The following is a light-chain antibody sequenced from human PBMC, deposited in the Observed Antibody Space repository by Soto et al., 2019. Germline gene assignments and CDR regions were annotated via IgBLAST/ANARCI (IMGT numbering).Light chain of an antibody. CDR3: SSYTSSSNYV. V-gene: IGLV2-14*01. Sequence: QFALAQPASVSGSPGQSITISCTGTSSVVGGYNYVSWYQQHPGKAPKLMIYDVSNRPSGVSNRFSGSKSGNTASLTISGLQAEDEADYYCSSYTSSSNYVFGTGTKVTVL. CDR2: DVS. J-gene: IGLJ1*01. CDR1: SSVVGGYNY.